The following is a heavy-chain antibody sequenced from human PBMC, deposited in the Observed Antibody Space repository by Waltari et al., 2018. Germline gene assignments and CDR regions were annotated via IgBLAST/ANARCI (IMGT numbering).Heavy chain of an antibody. CDR2: IKQDGSEK. CDR1: GFTFSSYW. V-gene: IGHV3-7*01. CDR3: AREPAYSSGSGGGYNWFDP. Sequence: EVQLVESGGGLVQPGGSLRLSCAASGFTFSSYWMSWVRQAPGKGREWVANIKQDGSEKYYVDSVKGRFTISRDNAKNSLYLQMNSLRAEDTAVYYCAREPAYSSGSGGGYNWFDPWGQGTLVTVSS. D-gene: IGHD6-19*01. J-gene: IGHJ5*02.